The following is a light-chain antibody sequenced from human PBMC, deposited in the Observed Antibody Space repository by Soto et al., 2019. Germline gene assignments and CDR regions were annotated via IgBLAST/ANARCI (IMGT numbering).Light chain of an antibody. CDR2: DVS. V-gene: IGLV2-14*01. Sequence: QSALTQPASVSGSPGQSITISCTGTSSDVGGYNYVSWYQQHPGKAPKLMIYDVSNRPPGVSNRFSGSKSGNTASLTISGLQAEDEADYYRSSYTSSSTQVFGTGTKLTVL. J-gene: IGLJ1*01. CDR1: SSDVGGYNY. CDR3: SSYTSSSTQV.